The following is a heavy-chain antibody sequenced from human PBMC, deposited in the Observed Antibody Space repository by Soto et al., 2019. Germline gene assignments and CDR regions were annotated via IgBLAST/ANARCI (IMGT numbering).Heavy chain of an antibody. Sequence: VASVKVSCKASGYTFTGYYMHWVRQAPGQGLEWMGWINPNSGGTNYAQKFQGRVTMTRDTSISTAYMELSRLRSDDTAVNYCARDYYDSSGYYFWGQGTLVTVSS. CDR2: INPNSGGT. V-gene: IGHV1-2*02. CDR1: GYTFTGYY. CDR3: ARDYYDSSGYYF. D-gene: IGHD3-22*01. J-gene: IGHJ4*02.